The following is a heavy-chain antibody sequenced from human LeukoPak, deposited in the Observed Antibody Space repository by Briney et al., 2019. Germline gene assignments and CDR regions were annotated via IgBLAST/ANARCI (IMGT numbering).Heavy chain of an antibody. J-gene: IGHJ6*02. CDR2: IIPILGIA. D-gene: IGHD2-21*02. V-gene: IGHV1-69*04. Sequence: GSSVKVSCKASGGTFSSYAISWVRQAPGQGLEWMGRIIPILGIANYAQKFQGRVTITADKSTSTAYMELSSLRSEDTAVYYCASHPPIPYCGGYCYRYYGMDVWGQGTTVTVSS. CDR1: GGTFSSYA. CDR3: ASHPPIPYCGGYCYRYYGMDV.